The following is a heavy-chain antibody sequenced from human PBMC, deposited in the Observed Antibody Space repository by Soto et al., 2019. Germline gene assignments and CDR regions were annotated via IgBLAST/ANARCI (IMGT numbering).Heavy chain of an antibody. CDR2: IIPVYGTP. D-gene: IGHD2-15*01. V-gene: IGHV1-69*01. J-gene: IGHJ6*02. CDR3: SIVTASGMDV. CDR1: GGTFSNYA. Sequence: QVQLEQSGAEVKKPGSSLKVSCKATGGTFSNYAISWVRQAPGQGLEWMAGIIPVYGTPNYAQRFQDRVTIIADESTTTAYMEVHSLRSEDTAIYYCSIVTASGMDVWGPGTTVIVSS.